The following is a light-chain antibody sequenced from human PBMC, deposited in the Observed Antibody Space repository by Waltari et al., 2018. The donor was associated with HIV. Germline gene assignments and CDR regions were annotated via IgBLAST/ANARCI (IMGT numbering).Light chain of an antibody. CDR3: ASWDDSLNGYV. J-gene: IGLJ1*01. Sequence: QSVLTQPPSASGTPGQRVSISCSGSSSNIGSNYVYWYQQLPGTAPKLLMYRNDERPSGVPDRFSGSKSGTSASLAISGLQSEDEADYYCASWDDSLNGYVFGTGTKVTVL. V-gene: IGLV1-47*01. CDR2: RND. CDR1: SSNIGSNY.